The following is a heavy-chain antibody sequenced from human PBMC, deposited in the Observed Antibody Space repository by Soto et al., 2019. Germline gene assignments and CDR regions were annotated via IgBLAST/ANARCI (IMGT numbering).Heavy chain of an antibody. V-gene: IGHV4-39*01. CDR2: IYYSGST. Sequence: PSETLSLTCTVSGGSISSSSYYWGWIRQPPGKGLEWIGSIYYSGSTYYNPSLKSRVTISVDTSKNQFSLKLSSVTAADTAVYYCVSVPYNYYYYYQYVRGKGTSVIVSS. J-gene: IGHJ6*03. CDR1: GGSISSSSYY. CDR3: VSVPYNYYYYYQYV. D-gene: IGHD1-20*01.